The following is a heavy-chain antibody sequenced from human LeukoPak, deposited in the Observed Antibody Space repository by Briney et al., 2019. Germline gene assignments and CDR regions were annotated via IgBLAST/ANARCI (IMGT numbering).Heavy chain of an antibody. CDR3: ATRGKEMATEYYYYYMDV. Sequence: GESLKISCKGSGYSFTSYWIGWVRQMPGKGLEWMGIIYPGDSDTRYSPSFQGQVTISADKSISTAYLQWSSLKASDTAMYYCATRGKEMATEYYYYYMDVWGKGTTVTVSS. J-gene: IGHJ6*03. D-gene: IGHD5-24*01. V-gene: IGHV5-51*01. CDR2: IYPGDSDT. CDR1: GYSFTSYW.